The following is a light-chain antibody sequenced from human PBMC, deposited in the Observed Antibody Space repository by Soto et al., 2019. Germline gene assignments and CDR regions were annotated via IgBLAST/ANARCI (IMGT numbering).Light chain of an antibody. CDR2: GAS. CDR3: QQYNNWTPVLTA. Sequence: EILMTQSPATLSVSPVERATLSCRASQSVSSNLAWYQQKPGQAPRLLIYGASTRATGIPARFSGSGYGTEFTLTISSLQSEDFAVYYCQQYNNWTPVLTAFGPGTKVDI. J-gene: IGKJ3*01. V-gene: IGKV3-15*01. CDR1: QSVSSN.